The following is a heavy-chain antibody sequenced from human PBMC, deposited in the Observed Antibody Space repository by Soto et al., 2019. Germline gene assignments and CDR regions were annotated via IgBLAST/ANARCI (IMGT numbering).Heavy chain of an antibody. CDR3: AKMAFWGRYFRAHTCYYFDY. D-gene: IGHD3-9*01. V-gene: IGHV3-23*01. J-gene: IGHJ4*02. Sequence: GGSLRLSCAGSGFSFNDYGMSWVRQGPGKGLEWVSGISASGDVSYYADSVKGRFTLSRDNPKNTLHLQMNSLRAEDTAVYYCAKMAFWGRYFRAHTCYYFDYWGQGTLVTVSS. CDR1: GFSFNDYG. CDR2: ISASGDVS.